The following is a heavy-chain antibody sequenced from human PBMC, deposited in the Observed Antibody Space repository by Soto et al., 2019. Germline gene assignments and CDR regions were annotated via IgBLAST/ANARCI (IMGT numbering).Heavy chain of an antibody. J-gene: IGHJ4*02. V-gene: IGHV4-31*03. D-gene: IGHD6-13*01. CDR1: GGSISSGGYY. Sequence: QVQLQESGPGLVKPSQTLSLTCTVSGGSISSGGYYWSWIRQHPGKGLEWIGYIYYSGSTYYNPSLRSRVTISVDTSKNQFSLKLSSVTAADTAVYYCARVTEGLGYSSSHVDYWGQGTLVTVSS. CDR3: ARVTEGLGYSSSHVDY. CDR2: IYYSGST.